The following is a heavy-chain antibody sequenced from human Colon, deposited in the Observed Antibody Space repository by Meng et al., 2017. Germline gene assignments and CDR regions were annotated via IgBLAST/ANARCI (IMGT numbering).Heavy chain of an antibody. CDR3: ERAATYGDFDS. CDR2: IFYTGST. Sequence: SDTLSLTCTVSGGSITNYYWSWLRQPPGKGLEWIGYIFYTGSTHYNPSLASRVTISIDTSENQFSLRLSSVTAADTAVYYCERAATYGDFDSWGQGTLVTVSS. V-gene: IGHV4-59*01. J-gene: IGHJ4*02. D-gene: IGHD4/OR15-4a*01. CDR1: GGSITNYY.